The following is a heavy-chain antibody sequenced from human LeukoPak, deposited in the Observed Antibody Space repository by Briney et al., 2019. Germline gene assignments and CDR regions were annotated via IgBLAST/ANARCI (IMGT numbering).Heavy chain of an antibody. V-gene: IGHV4-39*01. Sequence: PSETLSLTCTVSGGSISSSSYYWGWIRQPPGKGLEWIGSIYYSGGTYYNPSLKSRVTISVDTSKNQFSLKLSSVTAADTAVYYCARHLEHAQYYYYYYYMDVWGKGTTVTVSS. CDR3: ARHLEHAQYYYYYYYMDV. CDR1: GGSISSSSYY. J-gene: IGHJ6*03. CDR2: IYYSGGT. D-gene: IGHD5-24*01.